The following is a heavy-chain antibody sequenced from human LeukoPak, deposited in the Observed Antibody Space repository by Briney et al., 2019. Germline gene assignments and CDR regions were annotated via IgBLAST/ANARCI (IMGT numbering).Heavy chain of an antibody. CDR1: GGSFSGYY. D-gene: IGHD3-22*01. J-gene: IGHJ4*02. CDR2: INHSGST. CDR3: ARRRRYYYDSSGYYYDY. V-gene: IGHV4-34*01. Sequence: SETLSLTCAVYGGSFSGYYWSWIRQPPGKGLEWIGEINHSGSTNYNPSLKSRVTISVDTSKNQFSLKLSSVTAADTAVYYCARRRRYYYDSSGYYYDYWGQGTLVTVSS.